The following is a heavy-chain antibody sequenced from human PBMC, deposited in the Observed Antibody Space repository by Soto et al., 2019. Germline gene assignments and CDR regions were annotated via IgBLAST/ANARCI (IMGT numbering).Heavy chain of an antibody. CDR2: ISYGGSNK. CDR3: EERGVWHIVVVEDSEPGGY. D-gene: IGHD2-21*01. CDR1: GFTFSSYG. Sequence: QVQLVESGGGVVQPGRSLRLSCAASGFTFSSYGMHWVRQAPGKGLEWVAVISYGGSNKYYADSVKGRFTISRDNSKNQLYRQMNSLRGEETAVYYCEERGVWHIVVVEDSEPGGYWGQGTLVTVSS. V-gene: IGHV3-30*18. J-gene: IGHJ4*02.